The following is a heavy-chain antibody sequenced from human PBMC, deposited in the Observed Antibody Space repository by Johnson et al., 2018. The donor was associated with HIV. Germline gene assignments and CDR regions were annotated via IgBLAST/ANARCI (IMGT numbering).Heavy chain of an antibody. Sequence: DSVKGRFTISRDNSKNTLYLQMNSLRAEDTAVYYCARVRTTVGYAFDIWGQGTMVTVSS. CDR3: ARVRTTVGYAFDI. V-gene: IGHV3-53*01. J-gene: IGHJ3*02. D-gene: IGHD4-23*01.